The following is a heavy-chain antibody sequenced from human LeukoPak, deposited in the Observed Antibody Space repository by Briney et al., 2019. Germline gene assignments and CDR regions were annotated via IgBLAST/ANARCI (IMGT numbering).Heavy chain of an antibody. Sequence: PGGSLRLSCAASGFTFSSYAMSWVRRAPGKGLEWVSAISGSGGSTYYADSVKGRFTISRDNSKNTLYLQMNSLRAEDTAVYYCASLGRTIVVVTAIDYWGQGTLVTVSS. CDR2: ISGSGGST. V-gene: IGHV3-23*01. D-gene: IGHD2-21*02. CDR3: ASLGRTIVVVTAIDY. CDR1: GFTFSSYA. J-gene: IGHJ4*02.